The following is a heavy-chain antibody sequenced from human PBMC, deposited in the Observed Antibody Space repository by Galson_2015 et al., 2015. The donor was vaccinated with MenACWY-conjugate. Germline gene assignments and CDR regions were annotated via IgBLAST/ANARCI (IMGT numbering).Heavy chain of an antibody. CDR3: AHSILSYYDSSGYSPRDAFDI. D-gene: IGHD3-22*01. J-gene: IGHJ3*02. Sequence: PALVKPTQTLTLTCTFSGFSLSTSGVGVGWVRQPPGKALEWLALIYWDDDKRYSPSLKSRLTITKDTFKNQVVLTMTNMDPVDTATYYCAHSILSYYDSSGYSPRDAFDIWGQGTMVTVSS. CDR2: IYWDDDK. V-gene: IGHV2-5*02. CDR1: GFSLSTSGVG.